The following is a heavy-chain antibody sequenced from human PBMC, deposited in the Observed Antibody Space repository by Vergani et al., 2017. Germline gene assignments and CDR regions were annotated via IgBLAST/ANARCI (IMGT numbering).Heavy chain of an antibody. CDR1: GYSFTSYW. Sequence: EVQLVQSGAEVKTPGESLKISCKGSGYSFTSYWIGWVRQMPGKGLEWMGIIYPGDSDTRYSPSFQGQVTISAYKSISTAYLQWSSLKASDTAMYYCARPNTGEYSSGWYHDAFDIWGQGTMVTVSS. D-gene: IGHD6-19*01. CDR2: IYPGDSDT. V-gene: IGHV5-51*01. J-gene: IGHJ3*02. CDR3: ARPNTGEYSSGWYHDAFDI.